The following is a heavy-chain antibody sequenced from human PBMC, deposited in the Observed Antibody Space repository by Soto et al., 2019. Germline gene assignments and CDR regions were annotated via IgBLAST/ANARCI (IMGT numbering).Heavy chain of an antibody. CDR3: ARVGRYYDILTGYYYFDY. D-gene: IGHD3-9*01. CDR2: INYSGST. V-gene: IGHV4-59*01. CDR1: GGSMNDYY. Sequence: SETLSLTCTVSGGSMNDYYWSWIRQPPGKGLEWIGNINYSGSTNYNPSLKSRLTISVDTSKNQFSLKLSSVTAADTAVYYCARVGRYYDILTGYYYFDYWGQGTLVTVSS. J-gene: IGHJ4*02.